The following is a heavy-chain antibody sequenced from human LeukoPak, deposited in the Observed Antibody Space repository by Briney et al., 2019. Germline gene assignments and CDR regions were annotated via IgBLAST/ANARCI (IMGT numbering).Heavy chain of an antibody. D-gene: IGHD3-10*01. CDR3: ARAERTYYYGSGSPTPHDY. J-gene: IGHJ4*02. CDR2: INPNSGGT. Sequence: ASVEVSCKASGYTFTGYYMHWVRQAPGQGLEWMGWINPNSGGTNYAQKFQGRVTMTRDTSISTAYMELSRLRSDDTAVYYCARAERTYYYGSGSPTPHDYWGQGTLVTVSS. V-gene: IGHV1-2*02. CDR1: GYTFTGYY.